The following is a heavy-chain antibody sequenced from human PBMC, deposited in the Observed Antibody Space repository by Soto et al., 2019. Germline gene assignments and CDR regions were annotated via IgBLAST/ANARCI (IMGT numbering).Heavy chain of an antibody. J-gene: IGHJ3*02. Sequence: PSETLSLTCTVSGVSISSYCWSWIRQPPGKGLEWIGYIYYSGSTNYNPSLKSRVTISVDTSKNQFSLKLSSVTAADTAVYYCARAVGHGKAGPVAFDIWGQGTMVTVS. V-gene: IGHV4-59*01. CDR3: ARAVGHGKAGPVAFDI. CDR2: IYYSGST. CDR1: GVSISSYC. D-gene: IGHD3-10*01.